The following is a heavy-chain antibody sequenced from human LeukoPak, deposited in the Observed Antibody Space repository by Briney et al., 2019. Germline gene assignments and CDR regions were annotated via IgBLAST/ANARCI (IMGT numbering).Heavy chain of an antibody. D-gene: IGHD3-10*01. V-gene: IGHV3-23*01. CDR1: GFTFSSYA. Sequence: PGGSLILSRAASGFTFSSYAMSWVRQAPGKGLEWVSAISGSGGSTYYADSVKGRFTISRDNSKNTLYLQMNSLRAEDTAVYYCAKASMVRGVIISGVFDYWGQGTLVTVSS. CDR3: AKASMVRGVIISGVFDY. J-gene: IGHJ4*02. CDR2: ISGSGGST.